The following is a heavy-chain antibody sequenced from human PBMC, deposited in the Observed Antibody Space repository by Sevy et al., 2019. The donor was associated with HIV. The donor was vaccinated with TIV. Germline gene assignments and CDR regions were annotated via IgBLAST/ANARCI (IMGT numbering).Heavy chain of an antibody. Sequence: GGSLRLSCNASGITFSTSVMNWVRQSPDRGLEWVSSISGDTYYTHYADSIGGRFIVSRDNAKNSLFLEMNSLTVEDTAVYYCTRASLLGYCSTTSCYYAFDIWGPGTVVTVSS. J-gene: IGHJ3*02. CDR3: TRASLLGYCSTTSCYYAFDI. D-gene: IGHD2-2*01. CDR1: GITFSTSV. CDR2: ISGDTYYT. V-gene: IGHV3-21*01.